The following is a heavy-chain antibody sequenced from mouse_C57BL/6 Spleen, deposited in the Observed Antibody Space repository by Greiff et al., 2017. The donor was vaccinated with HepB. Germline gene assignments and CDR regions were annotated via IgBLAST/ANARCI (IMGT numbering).Heavy chain of an antibody. Sequence: VKLQQSGAELVRPGTSVKVSCKASGYAFTNYLIEWVKQRPGQGLEWIGVINPGSGGTNYNEKFKGKATLTADKSASTAYMQLSSLTSEDSAVYFCARMGYGLYYYAMDYWGQGTSVTVSS. CDR2: INPGSGGT. CDR3: ARMGYGLYYYAMDY. J-gene: IGHJ4*01. D-gene: IGHD2-2*01. CDR1: GYAFTNYL. V-gene: IGHV1-54*01.